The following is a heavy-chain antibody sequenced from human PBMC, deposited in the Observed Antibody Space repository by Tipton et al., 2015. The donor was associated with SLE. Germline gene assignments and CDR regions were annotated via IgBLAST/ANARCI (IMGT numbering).Heavy chain of an antibody. Sequence: KLQRRITLTTDTSTSTAYMELRSLRSDDTAVYYCARCPGEGDWYLDLWGRGTLVTVSS. J-gene: IGHJ2*01. CDR3: ARCPGEGDWYLDL. V-gene: IGHV1-18*01. D-gene: IGHD7-27*01.